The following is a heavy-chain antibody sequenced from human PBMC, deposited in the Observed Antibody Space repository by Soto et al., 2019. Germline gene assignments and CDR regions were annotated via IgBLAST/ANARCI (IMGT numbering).Heavy chain of an antibody. Sequence: EVHLVESGGGLVQPGGSLRLSCAASGFSFSNYWMTWVRQAPGKGLEWVANINPDGGAKYYVESVKGRFSISRDNAKNSLYLEMSSLRGGDTAGYYCAKAFYNGNSDFGYWGQGTLVTVSS. V-gene: IGHV3-7*05. J-gene: IGHJ4*02. CDR3: AKAFYNGNSDFGY. D-gene: IGHD1-1*01. CDR2: INPDGGAK. CDR1: GFSFSNYW.